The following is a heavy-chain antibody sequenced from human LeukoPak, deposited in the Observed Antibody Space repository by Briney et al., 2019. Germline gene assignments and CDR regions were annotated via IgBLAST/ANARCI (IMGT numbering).Heavy chain of an antibody. CDR1: GGSFSGYY. J-gene: IGHJ4*02. V-gene: IGHV4-34*01. CDR3: ARAWDYYDSRGYYGY. Sequence: SETLSLTCAVYGGSFSGYYWSWIRQPPGKGLEWIGEINHSGSTNYNPSLKSRVTISVDTSKNQFSLKLSSVTAADTAVYYCARAWDYYDSRGYYGYWGQGTLVTVSS. CDR2: INHSGST. D-gene: IGHD3-22*01.